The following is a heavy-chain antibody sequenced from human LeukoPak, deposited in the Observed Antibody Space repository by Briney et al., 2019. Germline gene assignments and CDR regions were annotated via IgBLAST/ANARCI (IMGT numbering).Heavy chain of an antibody. J-gene: IGHJ4*02. CDR1: GDSISSCGYS. D-gene: IGHD3-10*01. Sequence: SQTLSLTCAVSGDSISSCGYSWSWIRQPPGKGLEWLGYIYSSGSTYYNPSLKSRVTISVDTSKNQFSLKLSSVTAADTAVYYCAIDYYGSGHYFDYWGQGTLVTVSS. CDR2: IYSSGST. CDR3: AIDYYGSGHYFDY. V-gene: IGHV4-30-2*03.